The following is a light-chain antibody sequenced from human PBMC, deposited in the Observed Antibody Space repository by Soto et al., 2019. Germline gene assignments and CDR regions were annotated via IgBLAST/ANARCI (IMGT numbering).Light chain of an antibody. CDR1: SRDVGGYNY. CDR2: DVS. CDR3: SSYTSSSLYV. J-gene: IGLJ1*01. V-gene: IGLV2-14*01. Sequence: QSVRTQPASVSGSPGQSITISCPGTSRDVGGYNYVSWYQQLPGKAPKLMIYDVSDRPSGVSNRFSGSKSGNTATLTISGLQAEDEADYYCSSYTSSSLYVFGTGTKVTVL.